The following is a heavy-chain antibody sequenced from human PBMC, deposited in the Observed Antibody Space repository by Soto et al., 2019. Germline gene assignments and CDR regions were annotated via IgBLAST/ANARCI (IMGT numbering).Heavy chain of an antibody. CDR2: IFYTGST. CDR3: ARPKTIGAAAGKGWFDP. Sequence: ILSLTCSVSGGYVVSNRCDWDWKRQTPGKGLEWIGSIFYTGSTYYSPSLKGRLIISVDPSKNQFSLKLTSVTAADTAMYYCARPKTIGAAAGKGWFDPWGQGTLVTVPS. J-gene: IGHJ5*02. CDR1: GGYVVSNRCD. V-gene: IGHV4-39*01. D-gene: IGHD6-13*01.